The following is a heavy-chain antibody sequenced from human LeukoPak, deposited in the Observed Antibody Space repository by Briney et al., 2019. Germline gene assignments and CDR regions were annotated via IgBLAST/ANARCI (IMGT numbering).Heavy chain of an antibody. J-gene: IGHJ4*02. CDR2: IYTSGST. Sequence: SETLSLTCTVSGGSISSGSYYWSWIRQPAGKGLEWIGRIYTSGSTNYNPSLKSRVTISVDTSKNQFSLELSSVTAADTAVYYCASEVSSGWYEIDYWGQGTLVTVSS. CDR3: ASEVSSGWYEIDY. V-gene: IGHV4-61*02. CDR1: GGSISSGSYY. D-gene: IGHD6-19*01.